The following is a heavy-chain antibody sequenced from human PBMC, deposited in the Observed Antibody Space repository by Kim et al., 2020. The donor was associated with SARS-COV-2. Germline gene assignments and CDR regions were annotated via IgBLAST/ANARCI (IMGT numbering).Heavy chain of an antibody. V-gene: IGHV3-23*01. CDR1: GFSFSSYA. CDR2: ISGGGGST. J-gene: IGHJ6*02. D-gene: IGHD2-15*01. Sequence: GGSLRLSCVASGFSFSSYAMSWVRQAPGKELEWVSTISGGGGSTYYADSVKGRFTISRDNSKNTLYLQMNSLRVEDTAVYYCAKGLGSAQTKGMDVWGQGTTVTVSS. CDR3: AKGLGSAQTKGMDV.